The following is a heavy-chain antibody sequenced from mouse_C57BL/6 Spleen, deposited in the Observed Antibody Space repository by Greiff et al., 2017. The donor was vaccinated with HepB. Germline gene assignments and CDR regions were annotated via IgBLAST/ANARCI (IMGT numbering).Heavy chain of an antibody. J-gene: IGHJ1*03. CDR1: GFTFSNYW. CDR2: IRLKSDNYAT. CDR3: TNLYWYFDV. V-gene: IGHV6-3*01. Sequence: EVKLVESGGGLVQPGGSMKLSCVASGFTFSNYWMNWVRQSPEKGLEWVAQIRLKSDNYATHYAESVKGRFTISRDDSKSRVYLQMNNLRAEDTGIYYCTNLYWYFDVWGTGTTVTVSS.